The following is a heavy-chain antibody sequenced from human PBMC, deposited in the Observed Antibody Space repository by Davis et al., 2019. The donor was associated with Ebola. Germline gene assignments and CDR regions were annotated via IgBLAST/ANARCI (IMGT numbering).Heavy chain of an antibody. V-gene: IGHV3-64D*08. D-gene: IGHD6-6*01. CDR1: GFTFSTYG. J-gene: IGHJ4*02. CDR3: VKGWLVHDF. CDR2: IKSNGDSA. Sequence: GGSLRLSCSASGFTFSTYGTHWVRQAPGKGLEYVSAIKSNGDSANSADSVKGRFTVSRDNSKNTVYLQMTRLKVEDTAVYYCVKGWLVHDFWGQGTLVTVSS.